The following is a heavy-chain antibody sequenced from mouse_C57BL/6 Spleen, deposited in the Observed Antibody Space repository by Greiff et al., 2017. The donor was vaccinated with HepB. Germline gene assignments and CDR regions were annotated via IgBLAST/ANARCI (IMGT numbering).Heavy chain of an antibody. Sequence: EVMLVESGGDLVKPGGSLKLSCAASGFTFSSYGMSWVRQTPDKRLEWVATISSGGSYTYYPDSVKGRFTISRDNAKNTLYLQMGSLKSEDTAMYYCARHRNDYDSGYYFDYWGQGTTLTVSS. D-gene: IGHD2-4*01. CDR1: GFTFSSYG. V-gene: IGHV5-6*01. J-gene: IGHJ2*01. CDR3: ARHRNDYDSGYYFDY. CDR2: ISSGGSYT.